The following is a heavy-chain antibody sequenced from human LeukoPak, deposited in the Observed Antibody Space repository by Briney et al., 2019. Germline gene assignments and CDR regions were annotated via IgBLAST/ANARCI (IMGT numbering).Heavy chain of an antibody. V-gene: IGHV4-4*09. CDR1: GGSISSYY. D-gene: IGHD5-18*01. CDR2: IYTSGGT. CDR3: ARQIQLWNYYYYYYYMDV. J-gene: IGHJ6*03. Sequence: SETLSLTCTVSGGSISSYYWSWIRQPPGKGLEWIGYIYTSGGTNYNPSLKSRVTISVDTSKNQFSLKLSSVTAADTAVNYCARQIQLWNYYYYYYYMDVWGKGTTVTVSS.